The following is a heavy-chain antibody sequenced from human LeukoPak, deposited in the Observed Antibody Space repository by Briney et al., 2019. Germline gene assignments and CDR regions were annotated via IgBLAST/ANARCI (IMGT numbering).Heavy chain of an antibody. CDR3: ARNRPTTGDFIS. J-gene: IGHJ4*02. D-gene: IGHD1-1*01. Sequence: ASVKVSCKASGYTFTSYAMHWVRQAPGQRLEWMGWINAGNGNTKYSQKFQGRVTITRDTSTNTAYMELSALTSEDTAVYYCARNRPTTGDFISWGQGALVTVSS. CDR2: INAGNGNT. V-gene: IGHV1-3*01. CDR1: GYTFTSYA.